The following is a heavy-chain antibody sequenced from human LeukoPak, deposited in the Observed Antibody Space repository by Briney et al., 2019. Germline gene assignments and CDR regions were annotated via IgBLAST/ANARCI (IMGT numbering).Heavy chain of an antibody. V-gene: IGHV4-34*01. Sequence: SETLSLTCAVYGGSFSGYYWSWIRQPPGKGLEWIGEINHSGSTNYNPSLTSRVTISVDTSKNQSSLKLSSVTAADTAVYYCARGLYCSSTSCYVYYFDYWGQGTLVTVSS. CDR1: GGSFSGYY. D-gene: IGHD2-2*01. J-gene: IGHJ4*02. CDR3: ARGLYCSSTSCYVYYFDY. CDR2: INHSGST.